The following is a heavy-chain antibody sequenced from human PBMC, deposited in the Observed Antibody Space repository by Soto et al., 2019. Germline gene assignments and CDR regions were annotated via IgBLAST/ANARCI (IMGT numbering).Heavy chain of an antibody. CDR1: GFIFGDFA. Sequence: PGGSLRLSCTGSGFIFGDFALSWFRQTPGKGLECVGFIRSQRYGGTADYGASVKGRFIISRDDSRSVAYLHMNSVTTEDTGLYYCTTIPRNRYGDPFNCWGPGTLVTVSS. J-gene: IGHJ4*02. V-gene: IGHV3-49*03. D-gene: IGHD2-21*01. CDR2: IRSQRYGGTA. CDR3: TTIPRNRYGDPFNC.